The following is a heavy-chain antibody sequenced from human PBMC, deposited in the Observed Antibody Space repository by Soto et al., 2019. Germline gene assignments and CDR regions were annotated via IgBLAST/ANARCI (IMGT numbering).Heavy chain of an antibody. CDR2: IYSDGSGT. V-gene: IGHV3-74*01. D-gene: IGHD5-18*01. CDR1: GFTFSSYW. J-gene: IGHJ4*02. CDR3: ATLNSFGADY. Sequence: GGSLRLSCAASGFTFSSYWMHWVRQAPGKGLVWVSRIYSDGSGTTYADSVKGRFTISRDDAKSMLYLQMNSLRVEDTAVYYCATLNSFGADYWGQGTLVTVSS.